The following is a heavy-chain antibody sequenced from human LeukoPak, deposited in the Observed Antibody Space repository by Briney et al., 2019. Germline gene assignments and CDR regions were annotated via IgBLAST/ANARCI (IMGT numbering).Heavy chain of an antibody. V-gene: IGHV4-59*12. CDR1: GGSISSYY. Sequence: SGTLSLTCTASGGSISSYYWSWVRQPPGKGLEWIGYIYYSGSTNYNPSLKSRVTISVDTSKNQFSLKLSSVTAADTAVYYCARADSRSPSFDYWGQGTLVTVSS. J-gene: IGHJ4*02. D-gene: IGHD6-6*01. CDR2: IYYSGST. CDR3: ARADSRSPSFDY.